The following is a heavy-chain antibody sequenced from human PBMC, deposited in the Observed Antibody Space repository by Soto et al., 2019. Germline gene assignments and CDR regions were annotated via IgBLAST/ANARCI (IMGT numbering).Heavy chain of an antibody. D-gene: IGHD2-2*03. CDR3: ARVDVAVVPAAMYYFDS. V-gene: IGHV1-18*04. CDR2: INVYNGDI. CDR1: GYIFNYYG. J-gene: IGHJ4*02. Sequence: QVPLLQSGAEVQKPGASVKVSCKASGYIFNYYGISWVRQAPGQGLEWMGWINVYNGDIKFAEKFQDRVTMTTDTSTTTAYMELRSLRSDDTAVYYCARVDVAVVPAAMYYFDSWGQGTLVTVSS.